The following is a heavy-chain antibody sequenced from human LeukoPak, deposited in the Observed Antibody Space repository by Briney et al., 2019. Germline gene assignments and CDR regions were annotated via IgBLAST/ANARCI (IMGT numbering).Heavy chain of an antibody. J-gene: IGHJ4*02. CDR1: GFTFTNHW. D-gene: IGHD1/OR15-1a*01. CDR2: INQHGSET. CDR3: AAQTI. Sequence: GGSLRLSCAASGFTFTNHWMNWVRQAPGKGLEWVASINQHGSETYYVDSVKGRFTISRDNAKNSLFLQMSSLRAEDTAVYYCAAQTIRGQGTLVTVSS. V-gene: IGHV3-7*01.